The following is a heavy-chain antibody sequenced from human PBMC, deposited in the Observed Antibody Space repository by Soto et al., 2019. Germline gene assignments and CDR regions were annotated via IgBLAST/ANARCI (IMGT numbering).Heavy chain of an antibody. V-gene: IGHV3-74*01. D-gene: IGHD3-3*01. J-gene: IGHJ5*02. CDR1: GFTSSNYG. CDR3: ARDYSDSWRGWFDP. Sequence: GGSLRLSCAGTGFTSSNYGVHWVRQAPGKGLVWVARINRNGSRTDYADSVKGRFTISRDNAKNTVDLQMNSLRVDDTAVYYCARDYSDSWRGWFDPWGQGVLVTVSS. CDR2: INRNGSRT.